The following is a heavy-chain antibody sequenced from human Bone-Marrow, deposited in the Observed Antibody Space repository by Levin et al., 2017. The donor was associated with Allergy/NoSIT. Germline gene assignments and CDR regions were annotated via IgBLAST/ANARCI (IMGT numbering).Heavy chain of an antibody. Sequence: GESLKISCKASGYTFTSYDINWVRQATGQGLEWMGWMNPNSGNTGYAQKFQGRVTMTRNTSISTAYMELSSLRSEDTAVYYCARGLRGLRTGYCSSTSEPMARCYYYGMDVWGQGTTVTVSS. J-gene: IGHJ6*02. CDR3: ARGLRGLRTGYCSSTSEPMARCYYYGMDV. V-gene: IGHV1-8*01. CDR2: MNPNSGNT. CDR1: GYTFTSYD. D-gene: IGHD2-2*01.